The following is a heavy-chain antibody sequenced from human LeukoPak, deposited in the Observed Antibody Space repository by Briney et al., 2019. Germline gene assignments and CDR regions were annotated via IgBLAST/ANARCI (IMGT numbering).Heavy chain of an antibody. Sequence: ASVKVSCKASGYTFTGYYMHWVRQAPGQGLEWMGWINPNSGGTNYAQKFQGRVTMTRDTSISTAYMELSRLRSDDTAVYYCARDYIVVVPAATRHFDPWGQGTLVTVSS. CDR2: INPNSGGT. CDR3: ARDYIVVVPAATRHFDP. CDR1: GYTFTGYY. V-gene: IGHV1-2*02. J-gene: IGHJ5*02. D-gene: IGHD2-2*01.